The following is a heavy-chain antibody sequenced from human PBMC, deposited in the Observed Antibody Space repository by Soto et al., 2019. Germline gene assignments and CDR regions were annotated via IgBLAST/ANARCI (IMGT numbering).Heavy chain of an antibody. CDR1: GFTFSSYA. J-gene: IGHJ6*02. CDR3: AREKGVYCSSTSCLHYYYYYGMDV. Sequence: PGGSLRLSCAASGFTFSSYAMRWVRQAPGKGLEWVAVISYDGSNKYYADSVKGRFTISRDNSKNTLYLQMNSLRAEDTAVYYCAREKGVYCSSTSCLHYYYYYGMDVWGQGTTVTVSS. D-gene: IGHD2-2*01. CDR2: ISYDGSNK. V-gene: IGHV3-30-3*01.